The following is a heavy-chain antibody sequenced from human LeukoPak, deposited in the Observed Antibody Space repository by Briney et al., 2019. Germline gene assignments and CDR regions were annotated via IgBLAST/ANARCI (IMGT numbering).Heavy chain of an antibody. D-gene: IGHD6-6*01. J-gene: IGHJ4*02. V-gene: IGHV3-30*18. CDR3: AKDKGSSGIFVRLDY. CDR1: GFTFRTYG. CDR2: ISYEGSEE. Sequence: GGSLRLSCGVSGFTFRTYGMHWVRQSPGKGLEWGAVISYEGSEEYYGHSVQGRFTINRDTPKNTLSLQTNSLRAEDTAVYYCAKDKGSSGIFVRLDYWGPGALGTVSS.